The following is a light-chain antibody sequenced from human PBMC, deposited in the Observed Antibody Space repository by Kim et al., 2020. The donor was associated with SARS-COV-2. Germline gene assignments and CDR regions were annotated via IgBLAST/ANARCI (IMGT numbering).Light chain of an antibody. Sequence: GQTDTSAGTGTSSEVGGYNDVSWHQQRPGKAPKLMIYKVAKGPSGVPDRCSGAKYGKTASLTVSGLQAEDEADYNCNSHAGGNSYVFGGGTQLTVL. J-gene: IGLJ3*02. V-gene: IGLV2-8*01. CDR1: SSEVGGYND. CDR2: KVA. CDR3: NSHAGGNSYV.